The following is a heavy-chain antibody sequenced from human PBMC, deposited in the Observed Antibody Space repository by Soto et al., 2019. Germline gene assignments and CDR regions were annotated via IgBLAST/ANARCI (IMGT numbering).Heavy chain of an antibody. CDR2: IKSKTDGGTT. CDR1: GFTFSNAW. D-gene: IGHD3-10*01. V-gene: IGHV3-15*01. Sequence: EVQLVESGGGLVKPGGSLRLSCAASGFTFSNAWMSWVRQAPGKGLEWVGPIKSKTDGGTTDYAAPVKGRFTISRDDSKNTLYLQMNSLKTKDAAVYYCKRDGSGSYDWGQRTLVTVSS. CDR3: KRDGSGSYD. J-gene: IGHJ4*02.